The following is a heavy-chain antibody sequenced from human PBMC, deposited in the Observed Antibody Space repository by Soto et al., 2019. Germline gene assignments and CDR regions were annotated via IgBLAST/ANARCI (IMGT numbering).Heavy chain of an antibody. CDR1: GFTFSSYA. Sequence: GGSLRLSCAASGFTFSSYAMSWVRQAPGKGLEWVSVISANGGGTYYTDSVKGRLTISRDNSKNTLYLQMNSLRDEETAIYYCAKGTGRAMTGNYYHHWGQGTLVTVSS. CDR3: AKGTGRAMTGNYYHH. V-gene: IGHV3-23*01. J-gene: IGHJ4*02. D-gene: IGHD3-10*01. CDR2: ISANGGGT.